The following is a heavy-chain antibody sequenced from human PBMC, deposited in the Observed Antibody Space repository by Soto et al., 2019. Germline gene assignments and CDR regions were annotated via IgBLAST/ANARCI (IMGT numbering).Heavy chain of an antibody. CDR3: ARERYQLLSDYYYYYGMDV. Sequence: ASVKVSCKASGYTFTSYYMHWVRQAPGQGLEWMGIINPSGGSTSYAQKFQGRVTMTRDTSTSTVYMELSRLRSDDTAVYYCARERYQLLSDYYYYYGMDVWGQGTTVTVSS. J-gene: IGHJ6*02. CDR2: INPSGGST. V-gene: IGHV1-46*01. CDR1: GYTFTSYY. D-gene: IGHD2-2*01.